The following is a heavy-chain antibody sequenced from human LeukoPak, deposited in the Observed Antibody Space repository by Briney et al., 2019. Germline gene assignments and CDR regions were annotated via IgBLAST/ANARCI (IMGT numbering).Heavy chain of an antibody. V-gene: IGHV3-7*03. Sequence: GGSLRLSCAASGFTFSSYAMSWVRQAPGKGLEWVANIKQDGSEKYYVDSVKGRFTISRDNAKNSLYLQMNSLRAEDTAVYYCARDNLLLWFGELMVDYWGQGTLVTVSS. CDR1: GFTFSSYA. J-gene: IGHJ4*02. CDR3: ARDNLLLWFGELMVDY. CDR2: IKQDGSEK. D-gene: IGHD3-10*01.